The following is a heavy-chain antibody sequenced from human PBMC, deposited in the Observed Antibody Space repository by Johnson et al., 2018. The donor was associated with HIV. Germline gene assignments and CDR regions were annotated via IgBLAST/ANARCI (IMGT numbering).Heavy chain of an antibody. V-gene: IGHV3-33*01. CDR3: ARDDIRDGKSFDI. CDR2: MWYDGSNR. J-gene: IGHJ3*02. Sequence: QVQLVESGGGVVQPGRSLRLSCAASGFTFSTYGMHWVRQAPGKGLEWVAVMWYDGSNRYYADSVKGRFTISRDNSKNTLYLQMNSLRAEDTAVYYCARDDIRDGKSFDIWGQGTMVTVSS. CDR1: GFTFSTYG.